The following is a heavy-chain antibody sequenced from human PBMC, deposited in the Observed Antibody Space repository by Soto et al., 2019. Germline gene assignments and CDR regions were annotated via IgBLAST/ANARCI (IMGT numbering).Heavy chain of an antibody. CDR3: ARGGGVGVAGSAAFDM. CDR1: GYPVTAYY. D-gene: IGHD3-3*01. V-gene: IGHV1-2*02. J-gene: IGHJ3*02. CDR2: INPATGAA. Sequence: QLHLVQSGAVVKKPGASVTVSCSASGYPVTAYYMHWVRQAPGRGLEWMGGINPATGAAKYTQTFQGRGNLTRDTSTGTVFMELSGLTSEDTAVFYGARGGGVGVAGSAAFDMWGQGTLVTVSS.